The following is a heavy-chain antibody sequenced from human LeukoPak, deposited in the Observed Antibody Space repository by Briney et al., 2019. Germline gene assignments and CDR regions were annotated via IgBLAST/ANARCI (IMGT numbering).Heavy chain of an antibody. CDR3: ASRRLVVIREGAFDI. V-gene: IGHV1-3*01. Sequence: ASVKVSCKASGYTFTSYAMRWVRQAPGQRLEWMGWINAGNGNTKYSQKFQGRVTITRDTSASTAYMELSSLRSEDTAVYYCASRRLVVIREGAFDIWGQGTMVTVSS. CDR1: GYTFTSYA. CDR2: INAGNGNT. D-gene: IGHD3-22*01. J-gene: IGHJ3*02.